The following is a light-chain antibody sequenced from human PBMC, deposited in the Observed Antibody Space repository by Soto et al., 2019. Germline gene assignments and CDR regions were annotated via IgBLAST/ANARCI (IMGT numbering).Light chain of an antibody. Sequence: IQLTKSPSFLSASVGARVTITCRASQGISSYLAWYQQKTGKAPKLLIYGTSTRQSGIPSRLSGSASGTELTLTISSLQPEYFATYYCQQVNGYPLTFGGGTKVAIE. CDR3: QQVNGYPLT. CDR1: QGISSY. CDR2: GTS. J-gene: IGKJ4*01. V-gene: IGKV1-9*01.